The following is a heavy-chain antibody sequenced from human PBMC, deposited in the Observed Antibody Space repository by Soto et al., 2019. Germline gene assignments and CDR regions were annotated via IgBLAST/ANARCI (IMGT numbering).Heavy chain of an antibody. J-gene: IGHJ5*02. CDR3: ARDESTFWFDP. Sequence: SETLSLTCTVSGGSISSYYWSWIRQPPGKGLEWIGYIYYSGSTNYNPSLKSRVTISVDTSKNQFSLKLSSVTAADTAVYYCARDESTFWFDPWGQGTLVTVSS. D-gene: IGHD3-16*01. V-gene: IGHV4-59*01. CDR2: IYYSGST. CDR1: GGSISSYY.